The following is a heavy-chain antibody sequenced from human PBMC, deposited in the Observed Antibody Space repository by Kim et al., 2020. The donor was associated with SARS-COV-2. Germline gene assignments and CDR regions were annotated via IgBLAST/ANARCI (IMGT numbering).Heavy chain of an antibody. V-gene: IGHV4-4*02. Sequence: SETLSLTCAVSGGSISSSNWWSWVRQPPGKGLEWIGEIYHSGSTNYNPSLKSRVTISVDKSKNQFSLTLSSVTAADTAVYYCARDDCSGGSCYSDYWGQGTLVTVSS. CDR2: IYHSGST. CDR1: GGSISSSNW. D-gene: IGHD2-15*01. J-gene: IGHJ4*02. CDR3: ARDDCSGGSCYSDY.